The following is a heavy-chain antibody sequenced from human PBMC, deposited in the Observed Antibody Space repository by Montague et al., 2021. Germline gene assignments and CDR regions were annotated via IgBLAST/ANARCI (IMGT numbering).Heavy chain of an antibody. J-gene: IGHJ5*02. CDR3: AEQDYFVSGTSYKGFDP. CDR1: SGSIFHAH. V-gene: IGHV4-59*08. D-gene: IGHD3-10*01. CDR2: MFYGGAT. Sequence: SETLSLTCTVSSGSIFHAHWSWVRQPPGKGLEWLGSMFYGGATSNNPSLKSRVTMSIDTSTNQFSLKLSFVIAADTAVYYCAEQDYFVSGTSYKGFDPWGQGILVTVSS.